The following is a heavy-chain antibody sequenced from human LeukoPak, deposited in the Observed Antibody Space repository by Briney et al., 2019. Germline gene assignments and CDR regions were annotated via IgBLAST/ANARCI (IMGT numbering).Heavy chain of an antibody. CDR3: AKGPYCGGDCYSAQYYFDY. V-gene: IGHV3-23*01. Sequence: GGSLRLSCAASGFTFSSYAMSWVRQAPGKGLEWVSAISGSGGSTYYADSVKGRFTISRDNSKNTLYLQMNSLRAEDTAVYYCAKGPYCGGDCYSAQYYFDYWGQGTLVTVSS. J-gene: IGHJ4*02. CDR2: ISGSGGST. CDR1: GFTFSSYA. D-gene: IGHD2-21*02.